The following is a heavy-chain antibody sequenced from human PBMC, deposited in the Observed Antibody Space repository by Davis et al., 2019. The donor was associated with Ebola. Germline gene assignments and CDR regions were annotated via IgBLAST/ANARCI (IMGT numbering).Heavy chain of an antibody. Sequence: KFQGRVTITRDTSASTAYMELSSLRSEDTAVYYCARGGTYYDFWSEVLNCFDPWGQGTLVTVSS. J-gene: IGHJ5*02. CDR3: ARGGTYYDFWSEVLNCFDP. V-gene: IGHV1-3*01. D-gene: IGHD3-3*01.